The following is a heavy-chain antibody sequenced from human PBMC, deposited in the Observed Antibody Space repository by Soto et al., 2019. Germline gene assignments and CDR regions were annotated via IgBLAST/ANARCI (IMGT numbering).Heavy chain of an antibody. Sequence: PGGSLRLSCVASGIEFSNYAMSWVRQAPGKGLEWVSISSASGRSRYHAESVKGRFTISRDNSKNTLYVQMNSLTVEDTAVYYCARAQYTGSYFDACDVWGQGTMVTVSS. CDR2: SSASGRSR. V-gene: IGHV3-23*01. CDR1: GIEFSNYA. D-gene: IGHD1-26*01. CDR3: ARAQYTGSYFDACDV. J-gene: IGHJ3*01.